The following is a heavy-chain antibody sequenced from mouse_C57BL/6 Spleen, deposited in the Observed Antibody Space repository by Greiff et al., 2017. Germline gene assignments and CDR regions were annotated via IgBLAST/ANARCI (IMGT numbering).Heavy chain of an antibody. CDR1: GYTFTDYE. J-gene: IGHJ4*01. CDR3: TRDGSSSYAMDY. D-gene: IGHD1-1*01. V-gene: IGHV1-15*01. Sequence: QVQLQQSGAELVRPGASVTLSCKASGYTFTDYEMHWVKQTPVHGLEWIGAIDPETGGTANNQKFKGKAILTADKSSSTAYMELRSLTSEDSAVYYCTRDGSSSYAMDYWGQGTSVTVSS. CDR2: IDPETGGT.